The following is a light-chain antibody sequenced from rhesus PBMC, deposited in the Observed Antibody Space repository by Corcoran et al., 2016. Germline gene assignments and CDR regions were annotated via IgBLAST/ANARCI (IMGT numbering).Light chain of an antibody. V-gene: IGKV2-72*01. J-gene: IGKJ3*01. CDR1: QSLLHSNGNTY. CDR3: VQAIAFPFT. Sequence: DIVMTQTPLSLPITPGEPASISCRSSQSLLHSNGNTYLHWYLQKPGQSPPRQIYGGSNRASGVPDRFRGSGSGTDCTLKISKVEAEDVGVYYCVQAIAFPFTFGPGTKLDIK. CDR2: GGS.